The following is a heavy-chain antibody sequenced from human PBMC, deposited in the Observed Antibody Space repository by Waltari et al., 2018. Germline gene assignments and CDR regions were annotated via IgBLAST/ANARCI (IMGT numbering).Heavy chain of an antibody. CDR3: ARHYRADGGSFDI. J-gene: IGHJ3*02. CDR2: VYYSGSS. D-gene: IGHD1-26*01. V-gene: IGHV4-39*01. Sequence: HLQESGPGLVKPSETLSLSCSVSGDSFSSDDYYWGWIRQPPGKGLEWIGSVYYSGSSYYNPSLKSRVTISLDKSKNQFSVLLTSVAAADTAVYYCARHYRADGGSFDIWGQGTIVTVSS. CDR1: GDSFSSDDYY.